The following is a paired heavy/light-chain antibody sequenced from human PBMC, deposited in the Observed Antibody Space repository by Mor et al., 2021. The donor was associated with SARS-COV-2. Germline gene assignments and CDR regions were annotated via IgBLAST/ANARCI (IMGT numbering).Light chain of an antibody. Sequence: SYELTQPPSVSVSPGQTARITCSGDALPKQYAYWYQQKPGQAPVLVIYKDSERPSGIPERFSGSSSGTTVTLTISGVQAEDEADYYCQSADSSGPSHWVFGGGTKLTVL. CDR1: ALPKQY. J-gene: IGLJ3*02. CDR3: QSADSSGPSHWV. V-gene: IGLV3-25*03. CDR2: KDS.
Heavy chain of an antibody. CDR1: GFTFSSSG. D-gene: IGHD1-1*01. J-gene: IGHJ6*02. V-gene: IGHV3-30*18. Sequence: QVQLVESGGGVVQPGRSLRLSCAASGFTFSSSGMHWVRQTPGKGLEWVAVISYDGSNKYYADSVKGRFTISRDNSKNTLYLQMNSLRAEDTAVYYCAKVRDGDGMDVWGQGTTVTVPS. CDR2: ISYDGSNK. CDR3: AKVRDGDGMDV.